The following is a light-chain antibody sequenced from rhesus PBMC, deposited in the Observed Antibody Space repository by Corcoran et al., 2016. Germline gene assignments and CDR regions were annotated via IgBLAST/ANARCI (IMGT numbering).Light chain of an antibody. CDR3: QQYNSLPFT. CDR2: YAT. CDR1: QGISSY. Sequence: DIQMTQSPSSVSASVGDRVTITCRASQGISSYLAWYQQKPGKAPKLLIYYATTLQSGVPSRFIGSGSGTEFTLTISSLQPEDFATYYCQQYNSLPFTFGPGTKLDIK. J-gene: IGKJ3*01. V-gene: IGKV1-25*01.